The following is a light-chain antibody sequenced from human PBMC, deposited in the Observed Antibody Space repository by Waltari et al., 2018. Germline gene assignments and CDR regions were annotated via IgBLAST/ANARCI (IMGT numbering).Light chain of an antibody. V-gene: IGKV2-28*01. CDR1: QSLLHRNGNNY. J-gene: IGKJ1*01. Sequence: DIVMTQSPLSLPVTPGEPAPISCRSSQSLLHRNGNNYLDWYLQKPGQSPQLLIYLGSNRASGVPDRFSGSGSGTDFTLKISRVEAEDVGVYYCMQSLQALWTFGQGTKVEIK. CDR3: MQSLQALWT. CDR2: LGS.